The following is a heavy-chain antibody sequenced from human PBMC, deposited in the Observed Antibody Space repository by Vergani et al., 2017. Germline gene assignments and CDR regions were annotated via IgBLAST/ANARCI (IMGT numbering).Heavy chain of an antibody. D-gene: IGHD1-26*01. V-gene: IGHV1-3*01. J-gene: IGHJ4*02. Sequence: QVQLVQSGAEVKKPGASVKVSCKASGYTFTSYAMHWVRQAPGQRLEWMGWINAGNGNTKYSQKFQGRVTITRDTSASTAYMELSSLRAEDTAVYYCARIVGATIPPGSAEYYLDYWGQGTLVTVSS. CDR2: INAGNGNT. CDR1: GYTFTSYA. CDR3: ARIVGATIPPGSAEYYLDY.